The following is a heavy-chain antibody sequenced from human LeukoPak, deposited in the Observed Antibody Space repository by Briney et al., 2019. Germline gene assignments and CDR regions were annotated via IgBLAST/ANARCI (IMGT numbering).Heavy chain of an antibody. V-gene: IGHV1-2*02. CDR1: GYTFTDYY. D-gene: IGHD2-2*01. CDR2: INPNDGDT. Sequence: ASVKVSCKASGYTFTDYYMHWVRQAPGQGFEWMGWINPNDGDTNYAQKFQGGVTMTRDTSISTAHMEVSRLRSDDTAVYYCARANFLYCSSSTCLFDYWGQGTLVTVSS. CDR3: ARANFLYCSSSTCLFDY. J-gene: IGHJ4*02.